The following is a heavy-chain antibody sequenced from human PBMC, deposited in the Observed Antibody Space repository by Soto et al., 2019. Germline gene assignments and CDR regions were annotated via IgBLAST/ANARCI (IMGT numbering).Heavy chain of an antibody. D-gene: IGHD2-15*01. J-gene: IGHJ2*01. Sequence: GKGLEWVSVIYSGGSTYYADSVKGRFTISRDNSKNTLYLQMNSLRAEDTAVYYFFFQAEDGIRDTVPVSAFLLNRSSDL. V-gene: IGHV3-53*01. CDR2: IYSGGST. CDR3: FFQAEDGIRDTVPVSAFLLNRSSDL.